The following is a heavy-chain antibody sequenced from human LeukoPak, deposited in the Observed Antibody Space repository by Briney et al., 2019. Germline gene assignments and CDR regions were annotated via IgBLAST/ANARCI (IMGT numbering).Heavy chain of an antibody. D-gene: IGHD5-18*01. CDR3: ARHGGGYSYDY. V-gene: IGHV4-59*01. J-gene: IGHJ4*02. CDR2: IYDSGST. Sequence: PSETLSLTCTASGGSISSYYWSWIRQPPGKGLELIGYIYDSGSTNYNPSLKSRVTISVDTPKNQFSLKLSSVTAADTAVYYCARHGGGYSYDYWGQGTLVTVSS. CDR1: GGSISSYY.